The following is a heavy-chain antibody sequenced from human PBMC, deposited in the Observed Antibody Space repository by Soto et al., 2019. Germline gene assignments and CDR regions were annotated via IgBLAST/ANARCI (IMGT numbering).Heavy chain of an antibody. D-gene: IGHD3-10*01. J-gene: IGHJ6*02. CDR2: IYYSGST. CDR1: GSSISSSSYY. Sequence: SEPLSLTYTVSGSSISSSSYYWGWIRQPPWQGLELIGSIYYSGSTSYNPSLKSRVTISVDTSKNQFSLKLSSVTAADTAVYYCARDPDYYGSEAYYYYYGMDVWGQGTTVT. CDR3: ARDPDYYGSEAYYYYYGMDV. V-gene: IGHV4-39*02.